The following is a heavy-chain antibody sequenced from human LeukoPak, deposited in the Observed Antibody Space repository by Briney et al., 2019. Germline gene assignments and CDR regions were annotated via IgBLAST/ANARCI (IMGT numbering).Heavy chain of an antibody. J-gene: IGHJ4*02. CDR1: GGSISSYY. Sequence: PSETLSLTCTVSGGSISSYYWSWIRQPPGKGLEWVSTVSGSGSSAYYADSVKGRFTISRDNSKNTLHLQMNSLRAEDTAVYYCAKDTLGGVSGTHYSDYWGQGSLVTVSS. D-gene: IGHD1-26*01. CDR3: AKDTLGGVSGTHYSDY. V-gene: IGHV3-23*01. CDR2: VSGSGSSA.